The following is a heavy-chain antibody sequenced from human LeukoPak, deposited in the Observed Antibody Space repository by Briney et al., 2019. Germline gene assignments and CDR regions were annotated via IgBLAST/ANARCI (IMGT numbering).Heavy chain of an antibody. CDR1: GGSISSGVYY. Sequence: SETLSLTCTVSGGSISSGVYYWTWICQHPVKGLEWIGYIYYSGSTYYNPSLKSRLTISVDTSKNQFSLELSSVTAADTAMYYCARGGPYGSGSYYNDYWGQGTLVTVSS. CDR2: IYYSGST. V-gene: IGHV4-31*03. J-gene: IGHJ4*02. CDR3: ARGGPYGSGSYYNDY. D-gene: IGHD3-10*01.